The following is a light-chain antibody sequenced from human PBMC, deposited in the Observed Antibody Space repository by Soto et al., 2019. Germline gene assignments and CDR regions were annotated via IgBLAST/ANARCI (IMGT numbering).Light chain of an antibody. CDR2: GAY. J-gene: IGKJ1*01. CDR3: QQYNDWPRT. V-gene: IGKV3-15*01. CDR1: QSVSTD. Sequence: DIVLTQSPVTLSASPGESATLSCRASQSVSTDFAWYQQRPGPAPRLLLYGAYIRAVGIPARFSGSGSGAEFTLTIRSLQSEDFALYFCQQYNDWPRTFGQGTKVDIK.